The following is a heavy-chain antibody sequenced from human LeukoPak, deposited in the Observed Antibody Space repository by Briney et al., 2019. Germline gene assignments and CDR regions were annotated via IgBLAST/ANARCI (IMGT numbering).Heavy chain of an antibody. CDR1: GFTFSIYG. J-gene: IGHJ4*02. V-gene: IGHV3-33*06. CDR2: IWYDGSNE. CDR3: AKDSGSYSNYVTN. D-gene: IGHD4-11*01. Sequence: GGSLRLSCAASGFTFSIYGMHWVRQAPGKGLEWVAVIWYDGSNEYYADSVKGRFTISRDNSKNTLYLQMNSLRAEDTAVYYCAKDSGSYSNYVTNWGQGTLVTVSS.